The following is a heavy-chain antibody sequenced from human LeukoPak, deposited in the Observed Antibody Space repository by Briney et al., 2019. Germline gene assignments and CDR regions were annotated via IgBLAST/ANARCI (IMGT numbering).Heavy chain of an antibody. CDR1: GFTFDDYG. J-gene: IGHJ4*02. CDR2: TNWNGGGA. CDR3: AREPPPGWGRTGDFDY. D-gene: IGHD3-10*01. Sequence: GGSLRLSCAASGFTFDDYGMSWVRQAPGKGLEWVSGTNWNGGGAGYVDSVKGRFTISRDNAKKSLYLQMNSLRVEDTALYYCAREPPPGWGRTGDFDYWGQGTLVTVSS. V-gene: IGHV3-20*04.